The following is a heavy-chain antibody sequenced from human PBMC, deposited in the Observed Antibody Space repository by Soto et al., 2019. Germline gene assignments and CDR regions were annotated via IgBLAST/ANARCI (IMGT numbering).Heavy chain of an antibody. CDR2: IVPNFGTP. CDR1: GGTVNSYT. D-gene: IGHD3-22*01. V-gene: IGHV1-69*01. J-gene: IGHJ5*02. Sequence: QVQLVQSGAEVKKPGSSVKVSCKASGGTVNSYTINWMRQAPGQGLEWMGGIVPNFGTPKYAQKFQGRVTMTADESTSTAYMELTSLRSEDTAVYYCAREDDTRGYYSWFDPWGQGTLVTVSS. CDR3: AREDDTRGYYSWFDP.